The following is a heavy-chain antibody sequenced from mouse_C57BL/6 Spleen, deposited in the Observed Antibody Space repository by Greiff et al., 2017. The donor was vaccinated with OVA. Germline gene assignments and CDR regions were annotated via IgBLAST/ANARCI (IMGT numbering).Heavy chain of an antibody. Sequence: QVQLKQPGAELVKPGASVKLSCKASGYTFTSCWMHWVKQRPGRGLEWIGRIDPNSGGTKYNEKFKSKATLTVDKPSSTAYMQLSSLTSEDSAVYYCARSYYGSSQGGYAMDYWGQGTSVTVSS. J-gene: IGHJ4*01. CDR3: ARSYYGSSQGGYAMDY. CDR2: IDPNSGGT. CDR1: GYTFTSCW. V-gene: IGHV1-72*01. D-gene: IGHD1-1*01.